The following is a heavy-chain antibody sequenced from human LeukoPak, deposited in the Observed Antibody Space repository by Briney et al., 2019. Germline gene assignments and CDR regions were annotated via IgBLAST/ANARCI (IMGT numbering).Heavy chain of an antibody. Sequence: GASVKVSCKASGYTFTSYGISWVRQAPGQGLEWMGWISAYNGNTNYAQKLQGRVTMTTDTSTSTVYMELSSLRSEDTAVYYCARDLGAGLAAADPGPIEYWGQGTLVTVSS. CDR2: ISAYNGNT. V-gene: IGHV1-18*01. CDR3: ARDLGAGLAAADPGPIEY. D-gene: IGHD6-13*01. CDR1: GYTFTSYG. J-gene: IGHJ4*02.